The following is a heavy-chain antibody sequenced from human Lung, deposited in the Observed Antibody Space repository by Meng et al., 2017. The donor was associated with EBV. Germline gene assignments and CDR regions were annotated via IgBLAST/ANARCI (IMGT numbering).Heavy chain of an antibody. J-gene: IGHJ5*01. CDR2: INSDGSVI. Sequence: MASGGGLVQPGGSLILSCEASGFTLSSYWVHWVRQVPGKGLVWVSRINSDGSVITYADSVKGRFTISRDNAKNTVYLQMNNLRAEDTAVYYCAKDCFGDKDSWGQGTLVTVSS. CDR1: GFTLSSYW. V-gene: IGHV3-74*01. D-gene: IGHD2-21*01. CDR3: AKDCFGDKDS.